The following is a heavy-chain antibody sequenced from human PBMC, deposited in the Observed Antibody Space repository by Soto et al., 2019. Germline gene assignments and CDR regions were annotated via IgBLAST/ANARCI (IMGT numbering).Heavy chain of an antibody. CDR2: IYLSDSDT. CDR3: AILRTSSSPFDY. CDR1: GYSFTNYW. V-gene: IGHV5-51*01. J-gene: IGHJ4*02. Sequence: SLKISCKVSGYSFTNYWIGWVRQMPGKGLEWVGIIYLSDSDTRYSPSSQGQVTMSVDKSITTAYLQWSSLKASDTAMYYCAILRTSSSPFDYWGQGTLVTV. D-gene: IGHD2-2*01.